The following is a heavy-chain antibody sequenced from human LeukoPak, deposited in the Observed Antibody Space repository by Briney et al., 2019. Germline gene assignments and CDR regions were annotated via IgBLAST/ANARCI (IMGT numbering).Heavy chain of an antibody. J-gene: IGHJ4*02. D-gene: IGHD3-3*01. CDR1: GGSISSGDYY. CDR3: ARDSNWSGLDY. Sequence: SQTLSLTCTVSGGSISSGDYYWNWIRQPPGKGLEWIGYIYYSGSTSYNPSLKSRVTISIDTSKNQFSLKLSSVTAADTAVYYCARDSNWSGLDYWGQGTLVTVSS. CDR2: IYYSGST. V-gene: IGHV4-61*08.